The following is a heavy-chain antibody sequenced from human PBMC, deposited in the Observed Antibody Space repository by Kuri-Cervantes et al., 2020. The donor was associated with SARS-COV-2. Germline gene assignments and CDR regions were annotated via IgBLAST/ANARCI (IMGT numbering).Heavy chain of an antibody. CDR1: GGSISSDY. D-gene: IGHD6-19*01. CDR3: ARLGSGWPGIDF. J-gene: IGHJ4*02. V-gene: IGHV4-59*12. Sequence: SETLSLTCTVSGGSISSDYWSWIQQPPGKGLEWIGFINYSGSSNYNPSLKSRVSISVDTSKNQFSLRLSSVTAADTAVYYCARLGSGWPGIDFWGQGTLVTVSS. CDR2: INYSGSS.